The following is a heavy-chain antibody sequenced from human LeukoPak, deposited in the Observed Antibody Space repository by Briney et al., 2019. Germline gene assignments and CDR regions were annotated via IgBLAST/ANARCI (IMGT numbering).Heavy chain of an antibody. D-gene: IGHD3-9*01. V-gene: IGHV4-61*05. CDR2: IYYSGST. CDR3: ARARGRYFDWLSFDY. J-gene: IGHJ4*02. CDR1: GGSISSSSYY. Sequence: SETLSLTCTVSGGSISSSSYYWGWIRQPPGKGLEWIGYIYYSGSTNYNPSLKSRVTISVDTSKNQFSLKLSSVTAADTAVYYCARARGRYFDWLSFDYWGQGTLVTVSS.